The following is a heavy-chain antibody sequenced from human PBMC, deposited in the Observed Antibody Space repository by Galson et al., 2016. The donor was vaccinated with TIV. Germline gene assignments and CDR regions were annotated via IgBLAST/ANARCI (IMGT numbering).Heavy chain of an antibody. CDR3: ARQTTRSFDS. CDR2: IFPDDSEP. Sequence: QSGAEVKKPGESLKISCKASGYSFTTYWIAWVRQMPGKGLEWMGIIFPDDSEPAYSPSFEGQVTISVDKSLNVAYVQWNSLRTSDTAMDYCARQTTRSFDSWGQGTRVTVSS. CDR1: GYSFTTYW. J-gene: IGHJ4*02. V-gene: IGHV5-51*01. D-gene: IGHD4-17*01.